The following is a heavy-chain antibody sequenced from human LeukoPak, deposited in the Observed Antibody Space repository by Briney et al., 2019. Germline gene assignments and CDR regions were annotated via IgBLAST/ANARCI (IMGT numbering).Heavy chain of an antibody. V-gene: IGHV4-59*01. D-gene: IGHD5-24*01. CDR1: GGSFSAYD. J-gene: IGHJ4*02. Sequence: TSETLSLTCGVFGGSFSAYDWNWIRQPPGKGLEWIGYIYYSGSTNYNPSLKSRVTISVDTSKNQFSLKLSSVTAADTAVYYCAGRRWLQSSPIHDYWGQGTLVTVSS. CDR3: AGRRWLQSSPIHDY. CDR2: IYYSGST.